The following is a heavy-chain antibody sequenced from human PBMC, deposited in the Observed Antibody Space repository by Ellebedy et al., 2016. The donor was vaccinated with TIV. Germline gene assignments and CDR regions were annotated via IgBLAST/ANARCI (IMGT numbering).Heavy chain of an antibody. CDR3: ARVGGDYGDYAYIY. CDR1: GYTFTSYY. CDR2: INPNSGGT. Sequence: AASVKVSCKASGYTFTSYYMHWVRQAPGQGLEWMGWINPNSGGTNYAQKFQGWVTMTRDTSISTAYMELSRLRSDDTAVYYCARVGGDYGDYAYIYWGQGTLVTVSS. D-gene: IGHD4-17*01. J-gene: IGHJ4*02. V-gene: IGHV1-2*04.